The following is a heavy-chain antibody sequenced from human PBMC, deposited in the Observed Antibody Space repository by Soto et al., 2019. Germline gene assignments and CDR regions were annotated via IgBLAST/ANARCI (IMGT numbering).Heavy chain of an antibody. J-gene: IGHJ6*02. CDR3: ARGASMVRGVIGYYYYYGMDV. CDR2: INHSGST. CDR1: CGSFIGYY. D-gene: IGHD3-10*01. V-gene: IGHV4-34*01. Sequence: SETLSLTCAFYCGSFIGYYWSWIRQPPGKGLEWIGEINHSGSTNYNPSLKSRVTISVDTSKNQFSLKLSSVTAADTAVYYCARGASMVRGVIGYYYYYGMDVWGQGTTVTVSS.